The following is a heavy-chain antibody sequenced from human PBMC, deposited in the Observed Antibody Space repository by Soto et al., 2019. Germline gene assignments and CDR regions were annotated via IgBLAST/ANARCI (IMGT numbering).Heavy chain of an antibody. CDR3: ASSKAAVFDY. CDR1: GGSISSGGYY. V-gene: IGHV4-31*03. J-gene: IGHJ4*02. D-gene: IGHD6-25*01. CDR2: IYYSGST. Sequence: SETLSLTCTVSGGSISSGGYYWSCIRQHPGKGLEWIGYIYYSGSTYYNPSLKSRVTISVDTSKNQFSLKLSSVTAADTAVYYCASSKAAVFDYWGQGTLVTVSS.